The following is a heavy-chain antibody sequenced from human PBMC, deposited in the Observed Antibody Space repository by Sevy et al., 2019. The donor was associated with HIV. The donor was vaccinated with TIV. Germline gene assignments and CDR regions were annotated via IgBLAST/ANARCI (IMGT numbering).Heavy chain of an antibody. J-gene: IGHJ4*02. CDR1: GYFISSSYY. CDR3: VRGASYYASGALYFDY. Sequence: SETLSLICTVSGYFISSSYYWGWIRQPPGKGLEYIGTGHYDGRTYYYPSLMSRVTVSLDTSNNQFSLKVTSVTAADTAAYFCVRGASYYASGALYFDYWGQGTLVTVSS. D-gene: IGHD3-10*01. V-gene: IGHV4-38-2*02. CDR2: GHYDGRT.